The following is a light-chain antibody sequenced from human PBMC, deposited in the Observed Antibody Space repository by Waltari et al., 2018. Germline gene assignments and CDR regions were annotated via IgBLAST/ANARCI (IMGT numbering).Light chain of an antibody. V-gene: IGKV2-40*01. CDR1: ESLLYSDGKTF. Sequence: DIVMTQTPLPLPVTLGKPASISCRSSESLLYSDGKTFLDWYVQRPGQSPQLLMSLVSKRASGVPEKFSGYGSGTDFTLKINRVEAEDVGVYYCMQALRSPYTFGPGTKVEIK. J-gene: IGKJ2*01. CDR2: LVS. CDR3: MQALRSPYT.